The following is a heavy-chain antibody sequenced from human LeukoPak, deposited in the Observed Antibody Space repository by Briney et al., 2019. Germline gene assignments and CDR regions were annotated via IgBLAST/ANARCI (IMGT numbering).Heavy chain of an antibody. CDR3: ARDPAGIAVAGTQWVGAFDI. J-gene: IGHJ3*02. D-gene: IGHD6-19*01. CDR2: IYHSGST. CDR1: GGSISSSNW. Sequence: SGTLSLTCAVSGGSISSSNWWSWVRQPPGKGLEWIGEIYHSGSTNYNPSLKSRVTISVDKSKNQFSLKLSSVTAADTAVYYCARDPAGIAVAGTQWVGAFDIWGQGTMVTVSS. V-gene: IGHV4-4*02.